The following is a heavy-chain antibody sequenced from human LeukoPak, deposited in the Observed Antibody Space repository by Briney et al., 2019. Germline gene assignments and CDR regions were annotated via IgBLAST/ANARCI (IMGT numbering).Heavy chain of an antibody. CDR3: ARDKNYYDSSRYSHPLDY. J-gene: IGHJ4*02. CDR2: IKQDGSEK. D-gene: IGHD3-22*01. CDR1: GFTFSSYW. Sequence: GSLRLSCAASGFTFSSYWMSWVRQAPGKGLEWVANIKQDGSEKYYVDSVKGRFTISRDNAKNSLYLQMNSLRAEDTAVYYCARDKNYYDSSRYSHPLDYWGQGTLVTVSS. V-gene: IGHV3-7*01.